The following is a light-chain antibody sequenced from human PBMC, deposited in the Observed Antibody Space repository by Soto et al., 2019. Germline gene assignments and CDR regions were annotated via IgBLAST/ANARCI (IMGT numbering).Light chain of an antibody. CDR3: QQYGGSPRT. J-gene: IGKJ1*01. CDR1: QSVRSN. CDR2: EAS. Sequence: EIVMTQSPGTLSVSPGERATLSCRASQSVRSNLAWYQQKPGQAPRLLIYEASTRATGIPARFSGSGSGTEFTLTISSLQSEDFAVYHCQQYGGSPRTFGQGTKVDIK. V-gene: IGKV3-15*01.